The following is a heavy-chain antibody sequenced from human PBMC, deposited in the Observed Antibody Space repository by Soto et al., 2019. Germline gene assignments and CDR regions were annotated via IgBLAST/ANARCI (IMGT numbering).Heavy chain of an antibody. CDR1: GFSLSNARMG. V-gene: IGHV2-26*01. Sequence: SGPTLVNPTETLTLTCTVSGFSLSNARMGVSWIRQPPGKALEWLAHIFSNDEKSYSTSLKSRLTISKDTSKSQVVLTMTNMDPVDTAAYYCARIRDYTIFGVVNYYMDVWGKGTTVTVSS. CDR3: ARIRDYTIFGVVNYYMDV. J-gene: IGHJ6*03. D-gene: IGHD3-3*01. CDR2: IFSNDEK.